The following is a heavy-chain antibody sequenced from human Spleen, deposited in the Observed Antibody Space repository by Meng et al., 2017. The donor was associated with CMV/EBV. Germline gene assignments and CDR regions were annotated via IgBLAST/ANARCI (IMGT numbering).Heavy chain of an antibody. CDR2: ISAYNGNT. CDR1: FTSYG. J-gene: IGHJ4*02. Sequence: FTSYGISWVRQAPGQGLEWMGWISAYNGNTNYAQKLQGRVTMTTDTSTSTAYMELRSLRSDDTAVYYCARLRKDVLRFLEWSYYFDYWGQGTLVTVSS. D-gene: IGHD3-3*01. V-gene: IGHV1-18*01. CDR3: ARLRKDVLRFLEWSYYFDY.